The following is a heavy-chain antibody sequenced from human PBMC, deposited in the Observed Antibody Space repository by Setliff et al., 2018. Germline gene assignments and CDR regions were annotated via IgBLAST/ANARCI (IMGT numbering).Heavy chain of an antibody. CDR2: INPNSGDT. J-gene: IGHJ5*02. Sequence: ASVKVSCKASGNRFTDYFLHWVRQAPGQGLEWMGWINPNSGDTHSAQKFQGRVTMTRDTSISTAYMELSSLTSDDTAFYYCVRSGKFGMRFWFDQWGQGTLVTVS. D-gene: IGHD1-26*01. CDR3: VRSGKFGMRFWFDQ. CDR1: GNRFTDYF. V-gene: IGHV1-2*02.